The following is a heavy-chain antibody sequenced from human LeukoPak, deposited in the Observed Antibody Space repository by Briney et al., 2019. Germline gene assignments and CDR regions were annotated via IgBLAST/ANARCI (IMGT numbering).Heavy chain of an antibody. CDR1: GYTFTAYS. Sequence: ASVKVSCKASGYTFTAYSMHWVRQAPGQGPEYMGWINPNSGDTNYAQKFQGRVTMTRDTSMSTAYMELNGLSFDDTAVYYCARGRAGEQQLVDYWGQGTLVTVSS. CDR3: ARGRAGEQQLVDY. V-gene: IGHV1-2*02. D-gene: IGHD6-13*01. J-gene: IGHJ4*02. CDR2: INPNSGDT.